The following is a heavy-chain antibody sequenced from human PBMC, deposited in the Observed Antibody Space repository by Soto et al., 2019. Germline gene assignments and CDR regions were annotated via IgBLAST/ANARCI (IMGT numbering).Heavy chain of an antibody. CDR1: GGTFSRYS. CDR2: IIPIFGIA. D-gene: IGHD2-2*01. Sequence: QVQLVQSGAEVKKPGSSVKVSCKASGGTFSRYSITWVRQAPGHGLEWIGRIIPIFGIASYAQKFQGRVTSTAGESTSPGYMGMGRLRSAHTAGYLCAREGRDRGDGVGPAAIGGMDVWGQGDKVTVSS. J-gene: IGHJ6*02. V-gene: IGHV1-69*02. CDR3: AREGRDRGDGVGPAAIGGMDV.